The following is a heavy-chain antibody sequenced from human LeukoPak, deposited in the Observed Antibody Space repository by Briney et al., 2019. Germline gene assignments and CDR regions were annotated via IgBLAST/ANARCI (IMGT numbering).Heavy chain of an antibody. V-gene: IGHV3-53*01. CDR1: GFTLSSNY. CDR2: IYSGGST. Sequence: PGGSLRLSCAASGFTLSSNYMSWVRQAPGKGLEWVSVIYSGGSTYYADSVKGRFTISRDNSKNTLYLQMNSLRAEDTAVYYCARDWGDGYTSDAFDIWGQGTMVTVSS. CDR3: ARDWGDGYTSDAFDI. J-gene: IGHJ3*02. D-gene: IGHD5-24*01.